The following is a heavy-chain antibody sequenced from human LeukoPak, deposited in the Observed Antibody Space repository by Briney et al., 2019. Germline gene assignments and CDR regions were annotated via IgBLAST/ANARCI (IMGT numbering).Heavy chain of an antibody. J-gene: IGHJ2*01. CDR2: IYTSGST. V-gene: IGHV4-4*09. CDR1: GGSISSYY. D-gene: IGHD6-19*01. Sequence: SETLSLTCTVSGGSISSYYWSWIRQPPGKGLEWIGYIYTSGSTNYNPSLKSRVTISVDTSKNQFSLKLSSVTAADTAVYYCARAYSSGWARGYWYFDLWGRGTLVTVSS. CDR3: ARAYSSGWARGYWYFDL.